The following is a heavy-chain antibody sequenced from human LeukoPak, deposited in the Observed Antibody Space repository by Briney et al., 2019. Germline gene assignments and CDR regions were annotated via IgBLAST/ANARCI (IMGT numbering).Heavy chain of an antibody. CDR2: IYYSGST. CDR1: GGSISSYY. Sequence: SETLSLTCTVSGGSISSYYWSWIRQPPGKGLEWIGYIYYSGSTYYNPSLRSRVTISVDTSKRQISLKLSSVTATDTAVYYCARESKQQLENYYYMDVWGKGTMVTVSS. D-gene: IGHD6-13*01. J-gene: IGHJ6*03. CDR3: ARESKQQLENYYYMDV. V-gene: IGHV4-59*01.